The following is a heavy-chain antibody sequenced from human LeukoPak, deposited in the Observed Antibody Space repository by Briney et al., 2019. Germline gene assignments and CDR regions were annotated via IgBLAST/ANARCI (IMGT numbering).Heavy chain of an antibody. J-gene: IGHJ6*03. Sequence: PGRSLRLSCAASGFTFDDYAMHWVRQAPGKGLEWVSGISWNSGSIGYADSVKGRFTISRDNAKNSLYLQMNSLRAEDTALYYCAMTGQDRDYYYYMDVWGKGTTVTVSS. V-gene: IGHV3-9*01. CDR2: ISWNSGSI. CDR1: GFTFDDYA. D-gene: IGHD3-9*01. CDR3: AMTGQDRDYYYYMDV.